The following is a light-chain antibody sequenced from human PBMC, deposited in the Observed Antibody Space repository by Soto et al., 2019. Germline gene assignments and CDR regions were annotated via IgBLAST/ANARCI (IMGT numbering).Light chain of an antibody. V-gene: IGLV7-46*01. CDR1: AGAVTSGLY. CDR3: MLSYGGAR. Sequence: QAVVTQEPSMTVSPEGTVTLTCASSAGAVTSGLYPYWFQQRPGQAPRTLIYDTNKRQSWTPARFSGSVVGDKAALTLSDAQPEDEADYYCMLSYGGARFGGGTKLTVL. J-gene: IGLJ2*01. CDR2: DTN.